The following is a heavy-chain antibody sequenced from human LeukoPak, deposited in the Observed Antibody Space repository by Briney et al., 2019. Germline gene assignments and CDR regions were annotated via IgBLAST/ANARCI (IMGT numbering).Heavy chain of an antibody. CDR2: MNPNSGNT. CDR1: GYTFASYD. Sequence: ASVKVPCKASGYTFASYDINWVRQATGQGLGWMGWMNPNSGNTGYAQKFQGRVTMTRNTSISTAYMELSSLRSEDTAVYYCARHIVVVVATTPKLDNWFDPWGQGTLVTVSS. V-gene: IGHV1-8*01. D-gene: IGHD2-15*01. J-gene: IGHJ5*02. CDR3: ARHIVVVVATTPKLDNWFDP.